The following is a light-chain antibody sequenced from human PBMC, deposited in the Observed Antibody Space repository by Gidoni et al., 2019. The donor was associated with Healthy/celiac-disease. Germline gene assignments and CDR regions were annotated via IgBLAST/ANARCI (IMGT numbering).Light chain of an antibody. Sequence: DIQMTQSPSTLSASVGDRVTITCRASQGISSWLAWYQQKPGKAPKLLIYKASSLESGVPSRFSGSGSGTEFPLTISSLQPDDFATYYCQQYNSYSEYTFGQGTKLEIK. CDR1: QGISSW. V-gene: IGKV1-5*03. J-gene: IGKJ2*01. CDR3: QQYNSYSEYT. CDR2: KAS.